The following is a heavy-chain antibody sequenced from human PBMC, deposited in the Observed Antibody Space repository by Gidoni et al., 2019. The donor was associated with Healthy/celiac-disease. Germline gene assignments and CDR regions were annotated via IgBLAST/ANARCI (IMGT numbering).Heavy chain of an antibody. CDR1: GGSISSYY. J-gene: IGHJ6*03. CDR2: IYTSGST. CDR3: ARTETTQYYYYMDV. Sequence: QVQLQESGPGLVKPSETLSLTCTVSGGSISSYYWSWIRQPAGTGLEWLGRIYTSGSTNYNPSLKSRVTMSVDTSKNQFSLKLSSVTAADTAVYYCARTETTQYYYYMDVWGKGTTVTVSS. V-gene: IGHV4-4*07. D-gene: IGHD4-17*01.